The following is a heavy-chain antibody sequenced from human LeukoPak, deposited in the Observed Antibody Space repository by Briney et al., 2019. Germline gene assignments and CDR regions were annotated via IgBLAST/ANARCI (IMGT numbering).Heavy chain of an antibody. CDR2: ISGSGTGT. D-gene: IGHD1-7*01. V-gene: IGHV3-23*01. Sequence: PGGSLRLSCAASGFTFNSSAMSWVRQAPGKGLYCVSAISGSGTGTYYADSVKGRFTISRDNSKNTLYLQMNSQRAEDTAVYYCAKEGGTGTRFDYWGQGTLVTVSS. CDR3: AKEGGTGTRFDY. CDR1: GFTFNSSA. J-gene: IGHJ4*02.